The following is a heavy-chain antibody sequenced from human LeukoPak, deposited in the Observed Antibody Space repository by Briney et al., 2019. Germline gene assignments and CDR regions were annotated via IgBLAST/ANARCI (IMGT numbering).Heavy chain of an antibody. CDR1: GGSFSGYY. CDR2: INHSGST. Sequence: PSGTLSLTCAVYGGSFSGYYWSWIRQPPGEGLEWIGEINHSGSTNYNPSLKSRVTISVDTSKNQFSLKLSSVTAADTAVYYCARGRETGTVQGWFDPWGQGTLVTVSS. J-gene: IGHJ5*02. CDR3: ARGRETGTVQGWFDP. V-gene: IGHV4-34*01. D-gene: IGHD1-1*01.